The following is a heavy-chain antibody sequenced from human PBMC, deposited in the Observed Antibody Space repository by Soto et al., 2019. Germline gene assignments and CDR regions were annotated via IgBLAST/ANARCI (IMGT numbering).Heavy chain of an antibody. V-gene: IGHV3-23*01. CDR3: AKGMIVVVPAAIRGYYYYGMDV. CDR1: GFTFSSYA. Sequence: EVQLLESGGGLVQPGGSLRLSCAASGFTFSSYAMSWVRQAPGTGLEWVSASSGSGGSTYYADSVKGRFTISRDNSKNTLYLQMNSLRAEDTAVYYCAKGMIVVVPAAIRGYYYYGMDVWGQGTTVTVSS. CDR2: SSGSGGST. D-gene: IGHD2-2*01. J-gene: IGHJ6*02.